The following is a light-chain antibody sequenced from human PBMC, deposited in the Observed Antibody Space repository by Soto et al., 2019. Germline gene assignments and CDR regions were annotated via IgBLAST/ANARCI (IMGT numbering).Light chain of an antibody. CDR1: SSDVGLYNY. CDR2: EVT. Sequence: QSVLTQPASVSGSPGQSITFFCTGTSSDVGLYNYVSWYQHHPGKAPKLLISEVTNRPSGVSDRFSGSKSGNTASLTISGLRAEDEADYYCSSYTVSSTQVFGTGTKVTV. J-gene: IGLJ1*01. CDR3: SSYTVSSTQV. V-gene: IGLV2-14*01.